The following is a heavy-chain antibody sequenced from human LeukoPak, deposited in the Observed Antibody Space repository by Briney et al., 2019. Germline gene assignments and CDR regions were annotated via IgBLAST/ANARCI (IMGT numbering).Heavy chain of an antibody. CDR1: GGTFSSYA. CDR3: ARFLQDAFDI. J-gene: IGHJ3*02. Sequence: ASVKVSCKASGGTFSSYAISWVRQAPGQGLEWMGWISAYNGNTNYAQKLQGRVSMTTDTSTSTAYMELRSLRSDDTAVYYCARFLQDAFDIWGQGTMVTVSS. CDR2: ISAYNGNT. V-gene: IGHV1-18*01.